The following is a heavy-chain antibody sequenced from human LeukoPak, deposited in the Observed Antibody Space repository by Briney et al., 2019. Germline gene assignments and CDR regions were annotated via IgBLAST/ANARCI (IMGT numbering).Heavy chain of an antibody. D-gene: IGHD3-10*01. CDR2: IYPGDSDT. CDR1: GYSFTSYW. V-gene: IGHV5-51*01. J-gene: IGHJ5*02. CDR3: ARVRVGPFKSVVNWFDP. Sequence: GESLKISCKGSGYSFTSYWIGWVRQMPGKGLEWMGIIYPGDSDTRYSPSFQGQVTISADKSISTAYLQWSSLKASDTAMYYCARVRVGPFKSVVNWFDPWGQGTLVIVSS.